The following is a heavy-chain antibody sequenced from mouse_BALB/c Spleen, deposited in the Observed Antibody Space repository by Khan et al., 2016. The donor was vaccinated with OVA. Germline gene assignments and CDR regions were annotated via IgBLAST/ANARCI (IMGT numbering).Heavy chain of an antibody. J-gene: IGHJ2*01. CDR3: ASERLVMQYPANCDY. Sequence: EVQLVETRPCLLKPSQSLSLTFTITGFSITRHSAWNWLQQVPGNKLNWIASIGYNGGKTYIQSHRSRISNTRDTTKRHFFFQLTSVNTVDTATYYCASERLVMQYPANCDYWGQGTTLTVSS. D-gene: IGHD2-5*01. CDR2: IGYNGGK. V-gene: IGHV3-2*02. CDR1: GFSITRHSA.